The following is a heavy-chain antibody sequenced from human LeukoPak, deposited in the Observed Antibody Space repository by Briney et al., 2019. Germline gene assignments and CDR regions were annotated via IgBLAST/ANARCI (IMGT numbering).Heavy chain of an antibody. CDR2: ISGSGSTI. V-gene: IGHV3-23*01. J-gene: IGHJ4*02. CDR1: GFTFSSYA. CDR3: ARDDPYGDYVLDY. Sequence: GGSLRLSCAASGFTFSSYAMSWVRQAPGKGLEWVSAISGSGSTIYYADSVKGRFTISRDNAKNSLYLQMNSLRAEDTAVYYCARDDPYGDYVLDYWGQGTLVTVSS. D-gene: IGHD4-17*01.